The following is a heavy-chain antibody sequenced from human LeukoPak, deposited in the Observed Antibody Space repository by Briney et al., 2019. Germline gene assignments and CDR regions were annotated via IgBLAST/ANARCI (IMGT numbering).Heavy chain of an antibody. V-gene: IGHV1-18*01. Sequence: VASVKVSCKASGYTFTSYGISWVRQAPGQGLEWMGWISAYNGNTNYAQKLQGRVTITRDTSASTGYMELSRLRSEDTAVFYCASEFSSGHFDSWGQGTLVTVSS. J-gene: IGHJ4*02. CDR1: GYTFTSYG. D-gene: IGHD3-16*02. CDR3: ASEFSSGHFDS. CDR2: ISAYNGNT.